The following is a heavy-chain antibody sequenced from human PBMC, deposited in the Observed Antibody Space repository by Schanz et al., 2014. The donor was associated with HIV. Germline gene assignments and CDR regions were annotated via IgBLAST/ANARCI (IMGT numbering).Heavy chain of an antibody. CDR1: SGSIRTYH. V-gene: IGHV4-4*07. D-gene: IGHD6-6*01. Sequence: QVLLQESGPRLMKPSETVSLTCTVSSGSIRTYHWHWIRQSAGKRLEWIGRVSGSGSTDHNPSLKGRVPMSEDPPNTLFSLKLNSVTAADTAVYYCAKSGQLVTKHYWFDSWGQGTLVIVSS. CDR3: AKSGQLVTKHYWFDS. J-gene: IGHJ5*01. CDR2: VSGSGST.